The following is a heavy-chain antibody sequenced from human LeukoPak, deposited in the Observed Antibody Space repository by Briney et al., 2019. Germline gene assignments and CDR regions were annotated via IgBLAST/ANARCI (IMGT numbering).Heavy chain of an antibody. Sequence: GGSLRLSCAASGFTFSSYSMNWVRQAPGKGLEWGSSISSSSSYIYYAHSVKGRFTISGDNAKNSMYLQMNSLRAEDTAVYYCARGAPGIAVAGNYFDYWGQGTLVTVSS. CDR3: ARGAPGIAVAGNYFDY. CDR1: GFTFSSYS. V-gene: IGHV3-21*01. CDR2: ISSSSSYI. D-gene: IGHD6-19*01. J-gene: IGHJ4*02.